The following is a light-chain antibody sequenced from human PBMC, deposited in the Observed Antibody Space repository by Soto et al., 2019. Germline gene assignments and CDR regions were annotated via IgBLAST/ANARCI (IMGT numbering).Light chain of an antibody. CDR1: QSVSSN. J-gene: IGKJ3*01. CDR2: GAS. CDR3: QQYNNWSPFT. V-gene: IGKV3-15*01. Sequence: EIVMTQSPATLSVSPGDRATLSCRASQSVSSNLVWYQQKPGQAPRILIYGASTRATGIPARFSGSGSWTEFSLPISSRQSDDFSVYYCQQYNNWSPFTFGHGTKVDIK.